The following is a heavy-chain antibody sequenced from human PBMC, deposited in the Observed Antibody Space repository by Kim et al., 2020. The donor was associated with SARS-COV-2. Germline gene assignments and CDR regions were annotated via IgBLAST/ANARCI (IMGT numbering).Heavy chain of an antibody. CDR2: ISYDGSNK. V-gene: IGHV3-30*04. CDR1: GFTFSSYA. J-gene: IGHJ4*02. D-gene: IGHD1-26*01. CDR3: ARHPSYYGDYFDY. Sequence: GGSLRLSCAASGFTFSSYAMHWVRQAPGKGLEWVAVISYDGSNKYYADSVKGRFTISRDNSKNTLYLQMNSLRAEDTAVYYCARHPSYYGDYFDYWGQGTLVTVSS.